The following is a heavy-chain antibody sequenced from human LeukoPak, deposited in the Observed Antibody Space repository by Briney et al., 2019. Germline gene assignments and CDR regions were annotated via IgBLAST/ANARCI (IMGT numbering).Heavy chain of an antibody. V-gene: IGHV4-34*01. CDR2: INHSGST. Sequence: PSETLSLTCAVYGGSFGGYYWSWIRQPPGKGLEWIGEINHSGSTNYNPSLKSRVTIPVDTSKNQFSLKLSSVTAADTAVYYCARVVGAKFDYWGQGTLVTVSS. CDR1: GGSFGGYY. D-gene: IGHD1-26*01. J-gene: IGHJ4*02. CDR3: ARVVGAKFDY.